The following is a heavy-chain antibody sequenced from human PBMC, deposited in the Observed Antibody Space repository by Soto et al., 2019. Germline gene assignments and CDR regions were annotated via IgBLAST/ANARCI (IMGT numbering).Heavy chain of an antibody. CDR2: IKEDGSEK. Sequence: EVQLVESGGGLVQPGGSLRLSCAASGFTFSMYWMNWVRQTPGKGLEWVANIKEDGSEKYYVDSAKGRFIISRDNAKNALYLQMNSLRAEDTGVYYCVKESQRGGWYPFDYWGQGALVTVSS. CDR1: GFTFSMYW. CDR3: VKESQRGGWYPFDY. J-gene: IGHJ4*02. D-gene: IGHD6-19*01. V-gene: IGHV3-7*04.